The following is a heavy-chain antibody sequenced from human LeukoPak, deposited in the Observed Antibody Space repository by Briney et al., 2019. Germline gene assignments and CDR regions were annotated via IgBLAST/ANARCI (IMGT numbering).Heavy chain of an antibody. CDR2: INAYNGNK. Sequence: ASVKVSCKASGYTFSRYGISWVRQAPGQGLEWMGWINAYNGNKNNAQKLQGRVSMTRDTSTSTAYMEVRRLRYDDTAVYYCARDQGGSGYPGPFDYWGRGTVVTVSS. J-gene: IGHJ4*02. D-gene: IGHD3-22*01. V-gene: IGHV1-18*01. CDR3: ARDQGGSGYPGPFDY. CDR1: GYTFSRYG.